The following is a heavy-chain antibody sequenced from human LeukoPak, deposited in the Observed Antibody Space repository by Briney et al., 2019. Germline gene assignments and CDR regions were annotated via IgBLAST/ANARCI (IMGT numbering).Heavy chain of an antibody. CDR3: ARDLGTAGRPNDN. V-gene: IGHV4-4*02. CDR2: MYHSGST. D-gene: IGHD2-21*02. Sequence: SGTLSLTCAVSGGSISSNNWWSWVRQPPGKGLEWIGEMYHSGSTNYNPSLKSRATISVDKSKNQFSLILTSVTAADTAVYFCARDLGTAGRPNDNWGQGTLVTVSS. J-gene: IGHJ4*02. CDR1: GGSISSNNW.